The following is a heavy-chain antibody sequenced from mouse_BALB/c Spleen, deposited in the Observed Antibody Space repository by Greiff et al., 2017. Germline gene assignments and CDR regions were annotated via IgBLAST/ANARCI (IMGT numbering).Heavy chain of an antibody. V-gene: IGHV2-9-2*01. CDR2: IWTGGGT. J-gene: IGHJ4*01. D-gene: IGHD2-1*01. CDR1: GFSLTSYD. CDR3: VRDHYGNYEGYAMDY. Sequence: QVQLQESGPGLVAPSQSLSITCTVSGFSLTSYDISWIRQPPGKGLEWLGVIWTGGGTNYNSAFMSRLSISKDNSKSQVFLKMNSLQTDDTAIYYCVRDHYGNYEGYAMDYWGQGTSVTVSS.